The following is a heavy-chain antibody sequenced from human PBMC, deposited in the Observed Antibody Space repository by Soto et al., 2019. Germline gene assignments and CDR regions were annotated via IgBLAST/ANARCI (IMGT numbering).Heavy chain of an antibody. J-gene: IGHJ4*02. CDR3: ARVAADAYWSGYDDY. CDR2: ISYTGST. D-gene: IGHD3-3*01. V-gene: IGHV4-59*01. Sequence: SETLSLTCSVSGGSISNYHWSWIRQPPGKGLEWIGYISYTGSTNYSPSLKSRVTMLLATSKRQFSLKLSSVTAADTAVYYCARVAADAYWSGYDDYWGQGTLVTVSS. CDR1: GGSISNYH.